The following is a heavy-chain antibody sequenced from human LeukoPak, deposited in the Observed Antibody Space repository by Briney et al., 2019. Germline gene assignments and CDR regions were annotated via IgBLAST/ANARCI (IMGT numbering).Heavy chain of an antibody. Sequence: PGGSLRLSCAASGYTVSSNYMSWVRQAPGKGLEWVSVVYSGGSTYYADSVKGRFTISRDNSKNTLYLQMNSLKAEDTAVYYCARGGIAVAGTPGPPYYYGMDVWGQGTTVTDSS. V-gene: IGHV3-66*01. CDR2: VYSGGST. CDR3: ARGGIAVAGTPGPPYYYGMDV. J-gene: IGHJ6*02. CDR1: GYTVSSNY. D-gene: IGHD6-19*01.